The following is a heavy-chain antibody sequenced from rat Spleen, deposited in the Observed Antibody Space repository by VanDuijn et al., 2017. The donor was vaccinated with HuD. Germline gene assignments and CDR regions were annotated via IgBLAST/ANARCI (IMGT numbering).Heavy chain of an antibody. D-gene: IGHD5-1*01. CDR2: ISSDGGRN. Sequence: EVQLVESGGGLVQPGRSLKLSCAASGFTFSDYYMAWVRQAPTKGLEWVTTISSDGGRNFYRDSVKGRLTIARDNAKSSLYLQMDSLRSEDTATYYCARHRDWGRGWFAYWGQGTLVTVSS. CDR1: GFTFSDYY. J-gene: IGHJ3*01. V-gene: IGHV5-29*01. CDR3: ARHRDWGRGWFAY.